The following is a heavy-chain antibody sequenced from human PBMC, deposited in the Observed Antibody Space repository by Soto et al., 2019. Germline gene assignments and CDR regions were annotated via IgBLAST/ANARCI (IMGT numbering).Heavy chain of an antibody. CDR3: ARQAYCGGDCYSGPYFDY. D-gene: IGHD2-21*02. J-gene: IGHJ4*02. CDR2: IYPGDSDN. V-gene: IGHV5-51*01. CDR1: GYSFTSYW. Sequence: GESLKISCKGSGYSFTSYWIGWVRQMPGKGLEWMGIIYPGDSDNRYSPSFQGQVTISADKSLSTAYLQWSSLKAADTAMYYCARQAYCGGDCYSGPYFDYWGQGTLVTVSS.